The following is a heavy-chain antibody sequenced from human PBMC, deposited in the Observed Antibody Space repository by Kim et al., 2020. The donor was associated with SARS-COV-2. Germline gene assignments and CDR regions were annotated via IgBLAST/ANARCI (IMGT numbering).Heavy chain of an antibody. V-gene: IGHV3-74*01. Sequence: GGSLRLSCAASGFASSNYWMNWVRQVPGKGLVWVSCINKDGNITIDEDSVRGRFTISRDNAKNSLYLQMNSLRGEDAAVYFCARGFNCAFYFWGQGT. CDR2: INKDGNIT. D-gene: IGHD2-21*01. J-gene: IGHJ3*01. CDR3: ARGFNCAFYF. CDR1: GFASSNYW.